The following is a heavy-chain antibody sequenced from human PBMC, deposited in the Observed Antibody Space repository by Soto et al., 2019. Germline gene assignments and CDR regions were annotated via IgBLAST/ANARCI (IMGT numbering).Heavy chain of an antibody. CDR3: ARGPPGRSSSWYHS. CDR2: INHSGST. D-gene: IGHD6-13*01. CDR1: GGSFSGYY. J-gene: IGHJ5*01. Sequence: QVQLQQWGAGLLTPSETLSLTCAVYGGSFSGYYWRWIRQPPGKGLEWIGEINHSGSTNYNPSLKSRVTISVDTSKNQFSLKLTSVTAADTAVYYCARGPPGRSSSWYHSWGQGTLVTVSS. V-gene: IGHV4-34*01.